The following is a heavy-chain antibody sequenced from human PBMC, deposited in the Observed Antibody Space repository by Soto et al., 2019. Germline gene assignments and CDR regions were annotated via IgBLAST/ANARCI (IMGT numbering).Heavy chain of an antibody. Sequence: QGQLVPSGVEVKKPGASVKVSCSASGNTFTNFGVTWVRQAPGQGLECMGWISPYTDDPSCAQKFQGRVTMTIDTSTSTAYLDLRSLTSDAPGVYYCARVIPGADAWFHPCGQGTLVTVSS. D-gene: IGHD2-2*01. J-gene: IGHJ5*02. CDR2: ISPYTDDP. V-gene: IGHV1-18*01. CDR1: GNTFTNFG. CDR3: ARVIPGADAWFHP.